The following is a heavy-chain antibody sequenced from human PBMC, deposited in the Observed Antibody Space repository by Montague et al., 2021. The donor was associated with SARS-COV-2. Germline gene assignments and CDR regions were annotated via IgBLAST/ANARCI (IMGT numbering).Heavy chain of an antibody. V-gene: IGHV4-39*01. CDR1: GGSISSSSYY. D-gene: IGHD1-26*01. CDR2: IHYSGST. J-gene: IGHJ6*04. CDR3: ARLWDTVYYYYGMDV. Sequence: ETLSLTCAVSGGSISSSSYYWGWIRQPPGKGLEWIGSIHYSGSTYYNPSLKSRVSISVDTSKNQFSLKLSSVTAADTAVYYCARLWDTVYYYYGMDVWGSGTTVTVSS.